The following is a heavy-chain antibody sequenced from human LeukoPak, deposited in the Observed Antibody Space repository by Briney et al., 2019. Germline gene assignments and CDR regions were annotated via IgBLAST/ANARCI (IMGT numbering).Heavy chain of an antibody. CDR2: IKKDGSEN. CDR3: VRGLYSSSSFFDV. CDR1: GFTFSSYW. J-gene: IGHJ4*02. V-gene: IGHV3-7*03. D-gene: IGHD6-6*01. Sequence: PGGSLRLSCAASGFTFSSYWMSWVRQAPGKGLEWVANIKKDGSENYYVDSVKGRFTISRDNAKNSLYLQMNNLRVEDAALYYCVRGLYSSSSFFDVWGQGTLVTVSS.